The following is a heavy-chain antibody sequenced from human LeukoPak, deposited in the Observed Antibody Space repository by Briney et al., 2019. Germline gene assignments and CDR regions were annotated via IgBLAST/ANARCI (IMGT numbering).Heavy chain of an antibody. CDR3: ARDRWSRYYDFWSGSNDNWFDP. Sequence: ASVKVSCKASGGTFSSYAISWVRQAPGQGLEWVGGIIPIFGTANYAQKFQGRVTITADESTSTAYMELSSLRSEDTAVYYCARDRWSRYYDFWSGSNDNWFDPWGQGTLVTVSS. CDR1: GGTFSSYA. V-gene: IGHV1-69*13. CDR2: IIPIFGTA. D-gene: IGHD3-3*01. J-gene: IGHJ5*02.